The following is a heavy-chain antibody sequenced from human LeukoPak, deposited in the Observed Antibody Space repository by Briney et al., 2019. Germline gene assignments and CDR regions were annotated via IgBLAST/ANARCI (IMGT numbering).Heavy chain of an antibody. CDR3: ARVTTVLTVDY. V-gene: IGHV4-59*12. J-gene: IGHJ4*02. D-gene: IGHD4-23*01. CDR2: IYYSGST. CDR1: GGSISSYY. Sequence: SETLSLTCTVSGGSISSYYWSWIRQPPGKGLEWIGYIYYSGSTNYNPSLKSRVTISVDTSKSQFSLNLSSVTAADTAVYYCARVTTVLTVDYWGQGTLVTVSS.